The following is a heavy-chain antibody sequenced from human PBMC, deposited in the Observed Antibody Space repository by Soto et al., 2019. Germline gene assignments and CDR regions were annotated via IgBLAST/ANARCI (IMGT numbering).Heavy chain of an antibody. V-gene: IGHV3-30*18. CDR3: AKVRYCSSTSCYTGWFDP. D-gene: IGHD2-2*02. CDR1: GFTFSSYG. Sequence: QVQLVESGGGVVQPGRSLRLSCAASGFTFSSYGMHWVRQAPGKGLEWVAVISYDGSNKYYADSVKGRFTISRDNSKNTLYLQMNILRAEDTAVYYCAKVRYCSSTSCYTGWFDPWGQGTLVTVSS. CDR2: ISYDGSNK. J-gene: IGHJ5*02.